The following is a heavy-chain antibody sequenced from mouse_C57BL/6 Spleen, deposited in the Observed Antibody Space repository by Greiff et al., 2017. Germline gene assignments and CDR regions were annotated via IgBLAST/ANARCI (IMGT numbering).Heavy chain of an antibody. CDR2: IYPGDGDT. D-gene: IGHD1-1*01. J-gene: IGHJ2*01. CDR1: GYAFSSSW. CDR3: ARWGYYGSGYGFDY. Sequence: QVQLQQSGPELVKPGASVKISCKASGYAFSSSWMNWVKQRPGKGLEWIGRIYPGDGDTNYNGKFKGKATLTADKSSSTAYMQLSSLTSEDSAVYVCARWGYYGSGYGFDYWGQGTTLTVSS. V-gene: IGHV1-82*01.